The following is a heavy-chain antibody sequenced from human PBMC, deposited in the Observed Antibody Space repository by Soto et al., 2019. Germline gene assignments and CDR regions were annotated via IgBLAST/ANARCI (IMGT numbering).Heavy chain of an antibody. J-gene: IGHJ6*02. CDR3: ARGRLSAVGYYYYGMDV. Sequence: SETLSLTCAVYGGSFSGYYWSWIRQPPGKGLEWIGEINHSGSTNYNPSLKSRVTISVDTSKNQFSLKLSSVTAADTAVYYCARGRLSAVGYYYYGMDVWGQGTTVTVSS. CDR1: GGSFSGYY. V-gene: IGHV4-34*01. D-gene: IGHD1-26*01. CDR2: INHSGST.